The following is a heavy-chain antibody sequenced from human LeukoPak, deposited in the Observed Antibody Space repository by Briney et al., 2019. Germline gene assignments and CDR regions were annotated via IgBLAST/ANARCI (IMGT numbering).Heavy chain of an antibody. J-gene: IGHJ4*02. V-gene: IGHV1-2*02. D-gene: IGHD3-10*01. CDR2: INPNSGGT. Sequence: ASVKVSCKASGYTFTGYYMHWVRQAPGQGLEWMGWINPNSGGTNYAQKFQGRVTITADESTSTAYMELSSLRSEDTAVYYCARDYHYGSGSYYSGYYFDYWGQGTLVTVSS. CDR1: GYTFTGYY. CDR3: ARDYHYGSGSYYSGYYFDY.